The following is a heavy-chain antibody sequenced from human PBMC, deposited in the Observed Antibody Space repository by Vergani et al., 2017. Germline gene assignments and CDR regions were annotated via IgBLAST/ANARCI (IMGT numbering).Heavy chain of an antibody. Sequence: EVQLLESGGGLVQPGGSLRLSCAASGFTFSSYAMSWVRQAPGKGLEWVSAISGSGDTTYYADSVRGRFTISRDNSKNTLDLQRNSLTAEDTAVNYCAISMYYDIYWGRGARVTVS. V-gene: IGHV3-23*01. CDR2: ISGSGDTT. D-gene: IGHD3-9*01. J-gene: IGHJ4*02. CDR1: GFTFSSYA. CDR3: AISMYYDIY.